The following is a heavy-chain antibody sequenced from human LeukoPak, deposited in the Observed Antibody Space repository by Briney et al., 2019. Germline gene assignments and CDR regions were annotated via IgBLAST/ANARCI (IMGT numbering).Heavy chain of an antibody. CDR3: ARDTPNYDLFGVNDAFDI. CDR2: IYYSGST. V-gene: IGHV4-59*01. CDR1: GGSISSYN. Sequence: NPSETLSLTCTVSGGSISSYNWSWIRQPPGKGLEWIGYIYYSGSTNYNPSLKSRVTISVDTSKNQFSLKLSSVTAADTAVYYCARDTPNYDLFGVNDAFDIWGQGTMVTVSS. J-gene: IGHJ3*02. D-gene: IGHD3-16*01.